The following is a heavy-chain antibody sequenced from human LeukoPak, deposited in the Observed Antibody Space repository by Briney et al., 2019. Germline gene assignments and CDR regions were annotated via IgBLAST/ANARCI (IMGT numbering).Heavy chain of an antibody. Sequence: GASVKVSCKASGYTFTSYGISWVRQAPGQGLEWMGWISAYNGNTNYAQKLQGRVTMTTDTSTSTAYMELRGLRSDDTAVYYCARLPVPRNAYGDYYFDYWGQGTLVTVSS. CDR2: ISAYNGNT. CDR1: GYTFTSYG. CDR3: ARLPVPRNAYGDYYFDY. D-gene: IGHD4-17*01. J-gene: IGHJ4*02. V-gene: IGHV1-18*01.